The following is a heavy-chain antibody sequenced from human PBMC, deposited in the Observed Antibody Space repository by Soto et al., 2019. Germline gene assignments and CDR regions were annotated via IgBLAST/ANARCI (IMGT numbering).Heavy chain of an antibody. CDR2: ISAYNGNT. J-gene: IGHJ4*02. Sequence: QVQLVQSGAEVKKPGASVKVSCKASGYTFTSYGINWVRQAPGQGLEWMGWISAYNGNTHYAQKLQGRVTMTTDTSTSAAYRELRSLRADDTAVYYCAGVQSGYDVAYWGQGTLVTVSS. CDR1: GYTFTSYG. D-gene: IGHD5-12*01. V-gene: IGHV1-18*01. CDR3: AGVQSGYDVAY.